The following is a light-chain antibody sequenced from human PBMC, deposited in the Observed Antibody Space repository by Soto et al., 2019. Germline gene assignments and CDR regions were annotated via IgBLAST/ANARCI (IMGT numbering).Light chain of an antibody. V-gene: IGLV3-21*02. Sequence: SYELTQPPSVSVAPGQTATITCETNNIASKSVNWYQQKTGQAPVVVVYDDTDRHPGIPERFSGSNSGNTATLTISRVEAGDEADYHCQVWDRSTEHVWVFGGGTQLTVL. CDR2: DDT. CDR3: QVWDRSTEHVWV. J-gene: IGLJ3*02. CDR1: NIASKS.